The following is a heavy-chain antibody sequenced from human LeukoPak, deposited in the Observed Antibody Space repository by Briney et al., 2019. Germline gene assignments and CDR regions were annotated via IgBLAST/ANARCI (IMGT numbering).Heavy chain of an antibody. Sequence: AASVKVSCKASGYTFTSYGISWVRQAPGQGLEWMGWISAYNGNTNYAQKLQGRVTMTTDTSTSTAYMELRSLRSDDTAVYYCARLQHLWVASGTSCYWFDPWGQGTLVTVSS. D-gene: IGHD2-2*01. CDR1: GYTFTSYG. J-gene: IGHJ5*02. CDR3: ARLQHLWVASGTSCYWFDP. V-gene: IGHV1-18*01. CDR2: ISAYNGNT.